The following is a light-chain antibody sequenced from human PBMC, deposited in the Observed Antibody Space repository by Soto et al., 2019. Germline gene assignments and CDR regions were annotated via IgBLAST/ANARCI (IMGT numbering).Light chain of an antibody. Sequence: QSALTQPASVSGSPGQSITISCTGTSSDGGGNKYVSWYQHYPGKAPKLMICDVSNRPSGVSNRFSGSKSGNTASLTISGLQAEDEADYYCSAFTGTTYVFGTGTKVTVL. J-gene: IGLJ1*01. CDR1: SSDGGGNKY. CDR3: SAFTGTTYV. CDR2: DVS. V-gene: IGLV2-14*03.